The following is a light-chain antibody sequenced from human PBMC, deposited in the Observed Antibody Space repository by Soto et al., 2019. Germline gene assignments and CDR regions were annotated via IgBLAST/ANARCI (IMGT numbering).Light chain of an antibody. CDR3: HQYGSSTGT. J-gene: IGKJ1*01. CDR2: GAS. V-gene: IGKV3-20*01. Sequence: EIVLTQSPGAVSLSPRERATLSCRASQTVTRSYLAWYQQKPGQAPRLLIYGASSRATGIPDRFSGSGSGTDFTLTISRLEPEDFAVYYCHQYGSSTGTSCQRTKVDTK. CDR1: QTVTRSY.